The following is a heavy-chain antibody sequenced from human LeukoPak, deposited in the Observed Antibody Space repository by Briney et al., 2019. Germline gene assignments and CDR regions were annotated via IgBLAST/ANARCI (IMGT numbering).Heavy chain of an antibody. CDR1: GFAFNTYA. CDR3: ARDSGRGFFFDY. D-gene: IGHD3-10*01. CDR2: IWHDGSHK. Sequence: GRSLRLSCAASGFAFNTYAMHWVRQAPGQGLEWVALIWHDGSHKFYSNSVRGQFTISRDNSKNTVSLQMNNLRPEDTAVYYCARDSGRGFFFDYWGQGTLVTVSS. J-gene: IGHJ4*02. V-gene: IGHV3-33*01.